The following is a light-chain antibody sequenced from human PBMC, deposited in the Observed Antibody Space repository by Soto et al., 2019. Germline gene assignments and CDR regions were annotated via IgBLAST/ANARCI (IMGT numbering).Light chain of an antibody. V-gene: IGLV2-23*01. CDR2: EAT. J-gene: IGLJ2*01. CDR1: SSDVGSYDL. CDR3: WSYAGRTTRV. Sequence: QSALTQPASVSGSPGQSITISCTGTSSDVGSYDLVSWYQQHPGKAPKLMIYEATKRPSGVSNRFSGSKSGNTASLTISGLQAKDEADYYCWSYAGRTTRVFGGGTKVTVL.